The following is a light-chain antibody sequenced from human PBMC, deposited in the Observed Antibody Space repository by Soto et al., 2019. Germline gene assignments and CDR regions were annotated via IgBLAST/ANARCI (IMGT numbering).Light chain of an antibody. Sequence: SALTHPVSLFRASVLPITISCTATSSDVGGYNYVSWYQHHPGKAPKLMIFDVSNRPSGVSNRFSGSKCGNTASLTISGLQTEDEADYYCSSYTTSNPRQIVFGTGTNVTVL. CDR2: DVS. J-gene: IGLJ1*01. CDR1: SSDVGGYNY. V-gene: IGLV2-14*03. CDR3: SSYTTSNPRQIV.